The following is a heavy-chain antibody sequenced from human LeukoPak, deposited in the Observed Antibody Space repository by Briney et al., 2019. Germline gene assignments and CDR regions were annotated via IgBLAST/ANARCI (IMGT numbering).Heavy chain of an antibody. V-gene: IGHV4-59*01. CDR3: ARASGYCSGGSCYLGDY. CDR1: GGSISSYY. Sequence: PSETLSLTCTVSGGSISSYYWSWIRQPPGKGLEWIGYIYYSGSTNYNPSLKSRVTISVDTSKNQFSLKLSSVTAADTAVYYCARASGYCSGGSCYLGDYWGQGTLVTVSS. CDR2: IYYSGST. J-gene: IGHJ4*02. D-gene: IGHD2-15*01.